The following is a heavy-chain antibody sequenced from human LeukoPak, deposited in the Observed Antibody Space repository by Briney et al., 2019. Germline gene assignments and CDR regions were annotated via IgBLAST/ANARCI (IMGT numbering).Heavy chain of an antibody. CDR3: ARHGNVVVVPAAKGFDY. V-gene: IGHV4-39*01. CDR1: GGSISSSNYF. J-gene: IGHJ4*02. Sequence: SETPSLTCTVSGGSISSSNYFWVWIRQPPGKGLEWIGSSYYSGNTYYNPSLKSRVTISVDTSKNHFSLDLRSVMAADTAVYYCARHGNVVVVPAAKGFDYWGQGTQVTVSS. CDR2: SYYSGNT. D-gene: IGHD2-2*01.